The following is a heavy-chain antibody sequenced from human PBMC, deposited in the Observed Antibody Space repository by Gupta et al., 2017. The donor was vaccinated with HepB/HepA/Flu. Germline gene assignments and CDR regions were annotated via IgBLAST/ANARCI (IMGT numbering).Heavy chain of an antibody. CDR2: TYYGGNT. D-gene: IGHD3-10*01. V-gene: IGHV4-59*11. Sequence: QVQLQESGPGLVKPSETLSLTCTVSGASSSRHYWSWIRQPPGQTLEWIGVTYYGGNTKYNPSLESRVTLSVDRSKNQFSLSLTSVTAADTAVYYCATANYGAGTIHSFFDRWGQGALVTVSS. CDR3: ATANYGAGTIHSFFDR. CDR1: GASSSRHY. J-gene: IGHJ4*02.